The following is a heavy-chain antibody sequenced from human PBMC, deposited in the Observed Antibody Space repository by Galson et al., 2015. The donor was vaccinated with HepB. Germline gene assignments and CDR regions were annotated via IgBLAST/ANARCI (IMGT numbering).Heavy chain of an antibody. CDR2: ISYDGSNK. J-gene: IGHJ4*02. D-gene: IGHD3-9*01. CDR3: ARDIRYFDWLSLPPFY. V-gene: IGHV3-30-3*01. Sequence: SLRLSCAASGFTFSSYAMHWVRQAPGKGLEWVAVISYDGSNKYYADSVKGRFTISRDNSKNTLYLQMNSLRAEDTAVYYCARDIRYFDWLSLPPFYWGQGTLVTVSS. CDR1: GFTFSSYA.